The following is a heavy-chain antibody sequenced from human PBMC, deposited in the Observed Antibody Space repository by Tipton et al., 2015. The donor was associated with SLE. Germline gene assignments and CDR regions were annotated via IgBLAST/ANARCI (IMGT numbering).Heavy chain of an antibody. J-gene: IGHJ6*03. V-gene: IGHV4-39*01. CDR1: AGSITSSSYY. CDR2: IYYSGST. D-gene: IGHD1-7*01. CDR3: ARLKGRLELPGYHYYMDV. Sequence: TLSLTCTVSAGSITSSSYYWAWIRQPPGKGLEWIGTIYYSGSTYYNPSLKSRVAISVDTSKNQFSLKLRSVTAADTAVYYCARLKGRLELPGYHYYMDVWGKGTTVTVSS.